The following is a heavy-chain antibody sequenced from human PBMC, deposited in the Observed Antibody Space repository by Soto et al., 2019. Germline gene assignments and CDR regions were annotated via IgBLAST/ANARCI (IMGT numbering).Heavy chain of an antibody. CDR1: GFTFSNYG. D-gene: IGHD6-19*01. CDR2: MSRDGDVT. Sequence: EVQLLESGGGLVQPGGSLRLSCAASGFTFSNYGMTWVRQAPGKGLEWVSGMSRDGDVTDYTDSVKGRFTISRDISKNTLYLQMNSLRAEDTAVYYCAKIDKFNPQSSGWANRFDYWGQGTLVTVSS. V-gene: IGHV3-23*01. CDR3: AKIDKFNPQSSGWANRFDY. J-gene: IGHJ4*02.